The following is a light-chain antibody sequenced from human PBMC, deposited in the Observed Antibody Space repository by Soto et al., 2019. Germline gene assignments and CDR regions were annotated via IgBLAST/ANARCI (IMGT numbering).Light chain of an antibody. V-gene: IGKV3D-20*01. J-gene: IGKJ1*01. CDR2: DAS. Sequence: EIVLTQSPATLSVSPGERVTLSCGASQSVRDNYVAWYQQRPGLAPRLLIFDASTRATGIPDRFSGSGSGTDFSLTITRLEPDDSAVYFCQQSGSSPRTFGQGTKLEI. CDR1: QSVRDNY. CDR3: QQSGSSPRT.